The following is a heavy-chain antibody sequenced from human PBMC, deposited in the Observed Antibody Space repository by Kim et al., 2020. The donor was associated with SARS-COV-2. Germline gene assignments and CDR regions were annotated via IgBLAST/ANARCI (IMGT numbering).Heavy chain of an antibody. CDR3: ARDRYSTTPWDYSSGM. Sequence: SETLSLTCSVSGGSISSGGYYWSWIRQHPGKGLEWIGFIDYSGSSYYNSALQNRVAISIDTSKKQFSLKLTSVTAADTAVYYCARDRYSTTPWDYSSGM. V-gene: IGHV4-31*03. CDR2: IDYSGSS. CDR1: GGSISSGGYY. J-gene: IGHJ6*01. D-gene: IGHD2-2*01.